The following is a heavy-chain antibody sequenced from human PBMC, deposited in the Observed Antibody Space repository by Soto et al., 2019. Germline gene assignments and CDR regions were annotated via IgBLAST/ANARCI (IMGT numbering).Heavy chain of an antibody. V-gene: IGHV3-9*01. Sequence: EVLLVQSGGGLVQPGGSLRLSCAASGFIFDDYAMHWVRQVPGKGLGWVSAISWNSGTIAYADSVKGRFTISRDNAKNTLYLQMNSLRSEDTALYYCAKDREGSSGWYGMDVWGQGTTVTVSS. J-gene: IGHJ6*02. CDR3: AKDREGSSGWYGMDV. CDR2: ISWNSGTI. D-gene: IGHD3-22*01. CDR1: GFIFDDYA.